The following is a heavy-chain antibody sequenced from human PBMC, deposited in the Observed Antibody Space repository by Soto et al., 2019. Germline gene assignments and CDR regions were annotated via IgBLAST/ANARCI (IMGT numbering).Heavy chain of an antibody. CDR2: ISGSGGSI. J-gene: IGHJ5*02. CDR3: AKDREERMYYYDSSGSPRGWFDP. D-gene: IGHD3-22*01. V-gene: IGHV3-23*01. Sequence: PGGSLRLSCAASGFTFISYAMNWVRQAPGKGLEWVSAISGSGGSIYYADSVKGRFTISRDNSKNTLYVQMNSLRVEDTAVYYCAKDREERMYYYDSSGSPRGWFDPWGQGTLVTVSS. CDR1: GFTFISYA.